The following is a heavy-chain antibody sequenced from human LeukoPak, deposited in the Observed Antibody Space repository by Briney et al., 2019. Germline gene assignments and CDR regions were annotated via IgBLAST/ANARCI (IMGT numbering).Heavy chain of an antibody. V-gene: IGHV4-59*08. CDR2: IHSSGST. D-gene: IGHD1-26*01. J-gene: IGHJ4*02. Sequence: PSETLSLTCSVSGGSISNNYWSWIRQSPEKGLEWIGYIHSSGSTDYSPSFKSRVVVSVDTSKNQFSLKLYSVTAADTAVYYCARHGLKLVGASTIYFDNWGQGTLVTVSS. CDR3: ARHGLKLVGASTIYFDN. CDR1: GGSISNNY.